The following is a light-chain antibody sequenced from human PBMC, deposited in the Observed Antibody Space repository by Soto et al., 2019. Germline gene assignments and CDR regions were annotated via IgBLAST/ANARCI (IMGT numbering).Light chain of an antibody. J-gene: IGLJ2*01. Sequence: QSVLTQSPSASASLGASVKLTCTLSSGHSSYAIAWHQQQPEKGPRYLMKLNSDGSHSKGDGIPDRFSASTSGAERYLTISGLQSEDEADYYCQTWGTGTVVFGGGTKVTVL. V-gene: IGLV4-69*01. CDR2: LNSDGSH. CDR3: QTWGTGTVV. CDR1: SGHSSYA.